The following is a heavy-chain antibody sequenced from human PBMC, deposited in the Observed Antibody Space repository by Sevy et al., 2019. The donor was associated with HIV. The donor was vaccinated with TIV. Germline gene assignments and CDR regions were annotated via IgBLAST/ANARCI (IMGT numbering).Heavy chain of an antibody. CDR2: IKPDGSEQ. CDR1: GFNFRSYW. J-gene: IGHJ4*02. Sequence: GGSLRLSCEVSGFNFRSYWMSWVRQAPGKGLEWVSNIKPDGSEQYYLDSVKGRFTVSRDNGKNSLYLQMTSLRVDDAALYYCARERQEEDKSGAKFDYWGRGTLVTVSS. V-gene: IGHV3-7*01. D-gene: IGHD3-10*01. CDR3: ARERQEEDKSGAKFDY.